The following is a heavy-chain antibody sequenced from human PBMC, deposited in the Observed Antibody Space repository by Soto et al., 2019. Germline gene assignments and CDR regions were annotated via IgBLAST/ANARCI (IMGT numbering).Heavy chain of an antibody. J-gene: IGHJ4*02. CDR2: ISWNSGSI. CDR1: GFTFDDYA. CDR3: AKDTEFGDFWSGYIDY. D-gene: IGHD3-3*01. Sequence: SLKISCAASGFTFDDYAMHWVRQAPGKGLEWVSGISWNSGSIGYADSVKGRFTISRDNAKNSLYLQMNSLRAEDTALYYCAKDTEFGDFWSGYIDYWGQGTLVTVSS. V-gene: IGHV3-9*01.